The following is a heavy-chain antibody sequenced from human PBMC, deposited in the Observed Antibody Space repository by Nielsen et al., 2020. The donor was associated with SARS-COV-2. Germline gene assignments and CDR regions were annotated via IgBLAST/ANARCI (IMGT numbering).Heavy chain of an antibody. J-gene: IGHJ4*02. Sequence: ASVKVSCKTSGYSFTSHAMYWLRQAPGQGLEWMGWISAYNGNTNYAQKVQGRVTMTTDTSTNTAYMELRSLRSDDTAVYYCARDKWNSGSPRSFDYWGQGTLVTVSS. D-gene: IGHD1-26*01. CDR1: GYSFTSHA. CDR3: ARDKWNSGSPRSFDY. V-gene: IGHV1-18*01. CDR2: ISAYNGNT.